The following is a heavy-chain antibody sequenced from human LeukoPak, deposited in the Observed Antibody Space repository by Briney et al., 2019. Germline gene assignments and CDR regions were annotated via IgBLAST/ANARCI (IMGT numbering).Heavy chain of an antibody. CDR3: ARLEFYDSRPGFDY. D-gene: IGHD3-22*01. J-gene: IGHJ4*02. Sequence: GESLKISCQGSGYSFTTYWIGWVRQMPGKGLEWMGIIYPGDSDARYSPSFQGQVTISADKSISTAYLQWSSLRASDTAMYYCARLEFYDSRPGFDYWGQGTLVTVSS. CDR2: IYPGDSDA. CDR1: GYSFTTYW. V-gene: IGHV5-51*01.